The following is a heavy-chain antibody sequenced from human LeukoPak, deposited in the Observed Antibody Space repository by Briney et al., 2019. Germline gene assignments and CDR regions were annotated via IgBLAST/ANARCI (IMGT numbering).Heavy chain of an antibody. CDR3: ARGRKPYSNSWFTEYFQD. CDR2: ISYIGST. D-gene: IGHD6-13*01. J-gene: IGHJ1*01. CDR1: GDSISIYY. V-gene: IGHV4-59*13. Sequence: PSETLSLTCSVSGDSISIYYWRWIPHPPGRALECVGYISYIGSTNHNPSLTSRVAISADTSKNQFSLKLSSVTAADTGVYFCARGRKPYSNSWFTEYFQDWGQGTLVSVSS.